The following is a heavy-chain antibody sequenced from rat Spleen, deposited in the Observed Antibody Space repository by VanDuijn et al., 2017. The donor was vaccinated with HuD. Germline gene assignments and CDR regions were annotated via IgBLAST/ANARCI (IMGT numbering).Heavy chain of an antibody. D-gene: IGHD1-11*01. CDR3: ARRHYGYTDYFDY. Sequence: EVQLVESDGGLVQPGRSLKLSCAASGFTFSNYYMAWVRQAPTKGLEWVASISTGGGNTYYRDSVKGRFTISRDNAESTLYLQMDSLRSEDTATYYCARRHYGYTDYFDYWGQGVMVTVSS. V-gene: IGHV5-25*01. CDR2: ISTGGGNT. J-gene: IGHJ2*01. CDR1: GFTFSNYY.